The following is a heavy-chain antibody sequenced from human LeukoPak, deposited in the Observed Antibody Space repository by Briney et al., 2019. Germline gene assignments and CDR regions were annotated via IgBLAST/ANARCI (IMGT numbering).Heavy chain of an antibody. CDR3: AKGFSGYYDSSGYYIGDEVYFDY. Sequence: PGGSLRLSCAASGFTFSSYAMSWVRQAPGKGLEWVSAISGSGGSTYYADSVKGRFTISRDNSKNTLYLQMNSLRAEDTAVYYCAKGFSGYYDSSGYYIGDEVYFDYWGQGTLVTVSS. CDR1: GFTFSSYA. V-gene: IGHV3-23*01. CDR2: ISGSGGST. J-gene: IGHJ4*02. D-gene: IGHD3-22*01.